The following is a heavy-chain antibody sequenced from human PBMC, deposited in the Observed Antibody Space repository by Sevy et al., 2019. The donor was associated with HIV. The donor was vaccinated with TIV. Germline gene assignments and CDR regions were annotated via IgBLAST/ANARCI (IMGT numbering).Heavy chain of an antibody. CDR1: GFTFSSYS. D-gene: IGHD4-17*01. V-gene: IGHV3-48*02. CDR2: ISSSSSTI. Sequence: GGSLRLSCAASGFTFSSYSMNWVRQAPGKGLEWVSYISSSSSTIYYADSVKGRFTISRDNAKNSLYLQMNSLGDEDTAVYYCARGSPYGDYAALFDYWGQGTLVTVSS. J-gene: IGHJ4*02. CDR3: ARGSPYGDYAALFDY.